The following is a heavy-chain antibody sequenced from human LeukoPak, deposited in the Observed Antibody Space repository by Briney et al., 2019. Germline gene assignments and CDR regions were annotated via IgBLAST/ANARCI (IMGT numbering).Heavy chain of an antibody. CDR1: GFTFSSYA. Sequence: PGGSLRLSCAASGFTFSSYAMSWVRQAPGKGLEWVSAISGSGDSTYYTDSVKGRLTISRDNSKNTLYLQMNSLRAEDTAVYYCAKAGGSGSPFYDAFGLWGQGTMVTVSS. V-gene: IGHV3-23*01. D-gene: IGHD3-10*01. CDR3: AKAGGSGSPFYDAFGL. J-gene: IGHJ3*01. CDR2: ISGSGDST.